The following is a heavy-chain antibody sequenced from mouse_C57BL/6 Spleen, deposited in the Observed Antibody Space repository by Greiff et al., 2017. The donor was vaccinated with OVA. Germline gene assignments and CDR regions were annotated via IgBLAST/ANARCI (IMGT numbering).Heavy chain of an antibody. CDR1: GFTFTDYY. CDR3: ARGVRCFAD. Sequence: VQLQQSGAELVKPGASVKLSCTASGFTFTDYYMNWVKQRTEQGLEWIGRIDPEDGATNYAPKFKGKATITVDTSSNTAYLQLSSLTSEDSAVYYCARGVRCFADWGQGTLVTVSA. V-gene: IGHV14-2*01. J-gene: IGHJ3*01. CDR2: IDPEDGAT. D-gene: IGHD3-2*02.